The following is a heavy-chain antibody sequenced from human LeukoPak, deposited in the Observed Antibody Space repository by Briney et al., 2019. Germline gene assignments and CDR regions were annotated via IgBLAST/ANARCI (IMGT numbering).Heavy chain of an antibody. Sequence: GGSLRLSCAASGFIFDDYTMHWVRQAPGKGLDWVSLISWDGGRTYYADSVKGRFTISRDNSKNSLYLQMNSLRTEDTALYYCTKDISASTWGNAFDIWGQGTTVTVSS. J-gene: IGHJ3*02. D-gene: IGHD2-2*01. CDR3: TKDISASTWGNAFDI. V-gene: IGHV3-43*01. CDR2: ISWDGGRT. CDR1: GFIFDDYT.